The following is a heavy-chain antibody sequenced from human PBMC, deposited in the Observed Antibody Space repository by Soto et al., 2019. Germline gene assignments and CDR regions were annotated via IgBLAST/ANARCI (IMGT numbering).Heavy chain of an antibody. CDR2: IFSNDDT. V-gene: IGHV2-26*01. J-gene: IGHJ4*02. Sequence: SGPTLVNPTETLTLTCTVSGFSLSNDKMGVSWIRQPPGKALEWLAHIFSNDDTSYITALKGRLTIAKDTSKSQVVLTMTNMDPVDTATYYCARRKRYVDWSLHDYFDYWGQGILVTVSS. CDR1: GFSLSNDKMG. D-gene: IGHD3-9*01. CDR3: ARRKRYVDWSLHDYFDY.